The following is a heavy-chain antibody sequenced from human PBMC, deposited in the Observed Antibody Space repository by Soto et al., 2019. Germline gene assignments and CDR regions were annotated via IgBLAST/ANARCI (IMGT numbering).Heavy chain of an antibody. CDR3: ARQAADTAMVQGGFDY. CDR1: GFTFSSYS. Sequence: PGGSLRLSCAASGFTFSSYSMNWVRQAPGKGLKWVSSISSSSSYIYYADSVKGRFTISRDNAKNSLYLQMNSLRAEDTAVYYCARQAADTAMVQGGFDYWGQGTLVTVSS. CDR2: ISSSSSYI. J-gene: IGHJ4*02. V-gene: IGHV3-21*01. D-gene: IGHD5-18*01.